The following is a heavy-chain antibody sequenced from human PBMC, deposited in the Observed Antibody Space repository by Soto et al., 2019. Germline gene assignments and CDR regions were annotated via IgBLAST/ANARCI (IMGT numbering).Heavy chain of an antibody. CDR3: ARVLGYSYGFYYFDY. Sequence: PSETLSLTCAVYGGSFSGYYWSWIRQPPGKGLEWIGEINHSGSTNYNPSLKSRVTISVDTSKNQFSLKLSSVTAADTAVYYCARVLGYSYGFYYFDYWGQGTLVTVSS. D-gene: IGHD5-18*01. CDR2: INHSGST. J-gene: IGHJ4*02. CDR1: GGSFSGYY. V-gene: IGHV4-34*01.